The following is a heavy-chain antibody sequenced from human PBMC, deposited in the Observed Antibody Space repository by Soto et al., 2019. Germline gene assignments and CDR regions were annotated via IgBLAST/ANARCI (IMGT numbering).Heavy chain of an antibody. D-gene: IGHD3-16*02. Sequence: GVSLRLSCAASGITFSTYAMSWVRQAPGKGLEWVSTLSSSGGSTYYADSVKGRFTISRDNSKNTLYLQMNSLRAEDTAVYYCAKDATNYDYVWGSYRYTGDYFDYWGQGTLVTVSS. CDR1: GITFSTYA. CDR3: AKDATNYDYVWGSYRYTGDYFDY. J-gene: IGHJ4*02. V-gene: IGHV3-23*01. CDR2: LSSSGGST.